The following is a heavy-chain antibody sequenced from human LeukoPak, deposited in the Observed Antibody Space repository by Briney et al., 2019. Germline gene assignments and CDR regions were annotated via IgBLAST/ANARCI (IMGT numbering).Heavy chain of an antibody. CDR3: ARTPLYYYDSSGYSPSFDY. Sequence: SETLSLTCTVSGGSISSYYWSWIRQPPGKGLEWIGYIYYSGSTNYNPSLKSRVTISVDTSKNQFSLKLSSVTAADTAVYYCARTPLYYYDSSGYSPSFDYWGQGTLVTVSS. CDR2: IYYSGST. J-gene: IGHJ4*02. CDR1: GGSISSYY. D-gene: IGHD3-22*01. V-gene: IGHV4-59*01.